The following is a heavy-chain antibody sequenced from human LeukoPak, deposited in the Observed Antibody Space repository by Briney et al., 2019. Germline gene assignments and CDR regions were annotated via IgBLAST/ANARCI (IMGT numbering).Heavy chain of an antibody. CDR2: IKQDGSEK. CDR3: ARAPSVLLWFGESPAPVPPDV. CDR1: GFTFSNYW. D-gene: IGHD3-10*01. J-gene: IGHJ6*04. Sequence: PGGSLRLSCAASGFTFSNYWMSWVRQAPGKGLEWVANIKQDGSEKYYVDSVKGRFSISRDNSKNTLYLQMNSLRAEDTAVYYCARAPSVLLWFGESPAPVPPDVWGKGTTVTISS. V-gene: IGHV3-7*03.